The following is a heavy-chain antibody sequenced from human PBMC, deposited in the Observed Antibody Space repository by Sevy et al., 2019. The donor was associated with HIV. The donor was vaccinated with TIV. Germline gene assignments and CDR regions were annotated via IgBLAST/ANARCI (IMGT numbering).Heavy chain of an antibody. Sequence: SETLSLTCTVSGGSISSYYWSWIRQPPGKGLEWIGYIYYSGSTNYNPSLKSRVTISVDTSKNQFSLMLSSVTAADTAVYYCASDSRSIAVAGPVDAFDIWGQGTMVTVSS. CDR1: GGSISSYY. CDR3: ASDSRSIAVAGPVDAFDI. J-gene: IGHJ3*02. D-gene: IGHD6-19*01. CDR2: IYYSGST. V-gene: IGHV4-59*13.